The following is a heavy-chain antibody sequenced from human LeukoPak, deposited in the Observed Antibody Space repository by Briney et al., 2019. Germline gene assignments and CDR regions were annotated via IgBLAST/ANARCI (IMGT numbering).Heavy chain of an antibody. Sequence: GASVKVSCKASGYTFTGYYMHWVRRAPGQGLEWMGWINPNSGGTNYAQKFQGRVTMTRDTSISTAYMELSRLRSDDTAVYYCARGSRRIVVVITLSFDYWGQGTLVTVSS. V-gene: IGHV1-2*02. CDR2: INPNSGGT. CDR1: GYTFTGYY. J-gene: IGHJ4*02. D-gene: IGHD3-22*01. CDR3: ARGSRRIVVVITLSFDY.